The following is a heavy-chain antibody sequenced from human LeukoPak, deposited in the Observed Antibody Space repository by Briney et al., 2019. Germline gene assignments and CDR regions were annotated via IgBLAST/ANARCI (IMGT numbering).Heavy chain of an antibody. CDR1: GYTFTIYY. CDR2: INPSGGST. Sequence: ASVKVSCKASGYTFTIYYIHWVRQAPGQGLEWMGIINPSGGSTSYAQKFQGRVTMTRDTSTSTVYMGLSSLRSEDTAVYYCAREGASYYDILTGYSGNWFDPWGQGTLVTVSS. CDR3: AREGASYYDILTGYSGNWFDP. D-gene: IGHD3-9*01. V-gene: IGHV1-46*01. J-gene: IGHJ5*02.